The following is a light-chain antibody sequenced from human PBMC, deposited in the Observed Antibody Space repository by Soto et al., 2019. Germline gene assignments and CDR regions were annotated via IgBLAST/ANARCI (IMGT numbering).Light chain of an antibody. Sequence: QSVLTQPPSASGTPGQRVTISCSGSTSNVGSNTVNWYQQVPGTTPRLLIYNNNQRPSGVPDRFSGSKSGTSASLAISGLQSEDEADYYCAAWDDSLNGPYVFGTGTKLTVL. CDR1: TSNVGSNT. CDR2: NNN. CDR3: AAWDDSLNGPYV. V-gene: IGLV1-44*01. J-gene: IGLJ1*01.